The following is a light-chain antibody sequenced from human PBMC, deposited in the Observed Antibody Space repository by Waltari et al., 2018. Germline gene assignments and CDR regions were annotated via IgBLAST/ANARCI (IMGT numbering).Light chain of an antibody. CDR2: SNN. V-gene: IGLV1-44*01. J-gene: IGLJ1*01. Sequence: QSVLTQPPSASGTPGQRVTISCSGSSSNIGSNTVNWSPPRPGTAPQRLIYSNNQRPSGVPDRFSGSKSGTSASLAISGLQSEDEADYYCAAWDDSLNGPRYVFGTGTKVTVL. CDR1: SSNIGSNT. CDR3: AAWDDSLNGPRYV.